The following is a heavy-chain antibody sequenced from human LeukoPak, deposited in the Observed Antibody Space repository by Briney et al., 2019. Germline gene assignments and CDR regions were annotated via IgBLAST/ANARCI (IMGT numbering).Heavy chain of an antibody. CDR3: ARHGGSGYSGYDIEYFQH. Sequence: SETLSPTCTVSGGSINSYYGSWIRQPPGKGLEWIGYISYSGSTNINPSLRSRDTISVDTSKNYFSTMQISVTAADTAVYYCARHGGSGYSGYDIEYFQHRGQGTLVTVSS. CDR1: GGSINSYY. CDR2: ISYSGST. V-gene: IGHV4-59*08. J-gene: IGHJ1*01. D-gene: IGHD5-12*01.